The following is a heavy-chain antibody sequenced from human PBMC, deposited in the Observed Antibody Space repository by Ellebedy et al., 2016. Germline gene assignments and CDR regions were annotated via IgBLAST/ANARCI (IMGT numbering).Heavy chain of an antibody. D-gene: IGHD4-17*01. J-gene: IGHJ4*02. CDR3: AKDYKVRGSGASTVTPFDY. Sequence: GGSLRLXXAASGFTFSSYSMNWVRQAPGKGLEWVSAISGSGGSTYYADSVKGRFTISRDNSKNTLYLQMNSLRAEDTAVYYCAKDYKVRGSGASTVTPFDYWGQGTLVTVSS. V-gene: IGHV3-23*01. CDR2: ISGSGGST. CDR1: GFTFSSYS.